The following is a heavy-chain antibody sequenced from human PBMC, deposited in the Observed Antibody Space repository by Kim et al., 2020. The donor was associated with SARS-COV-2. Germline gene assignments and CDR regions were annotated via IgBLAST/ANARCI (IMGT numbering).Heavy chain of an antibody. D-gene: IGHD6-13*01. CDR1: GFTFSSYS. CDR3: ARGQQLVHRNAFDI. J-gene: IGHJ3*02. V-gene: IGHV3-21*01. CDR2: ISSSSSYI. Sequence: GGSLRLSCAASGFTFSSYSMNWVRQAPGKGLEWVSSISSSSSYIYYADSVKGRFTISRDNAKNSLYLQMNSLRAEDTAVYYCARGQQLVHRNAFDIWGQGTMVTVSS.